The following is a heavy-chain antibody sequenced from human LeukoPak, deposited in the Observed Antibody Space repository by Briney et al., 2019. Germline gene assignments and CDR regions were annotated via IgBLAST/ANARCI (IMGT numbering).Heavy chain of an antibody. Sequence: GASVKVSCKASGGTFSSYAISWVRQAPGQGLEWMGGIIPIFGTANYAQKFQGRVTITADESTSTAYMELSSLRSEDTAVYYCAREDIVVANLGGHDYWGQGTLVTVSS. CDR1: GGTFSSYA. V-gene: IGHV1-69*13. D-gene: IGHD2-2*01. CDR3: AREDIVVANLGGHDY. J-gene: IGHJ4*02. CDR2: IIPIFGTA.